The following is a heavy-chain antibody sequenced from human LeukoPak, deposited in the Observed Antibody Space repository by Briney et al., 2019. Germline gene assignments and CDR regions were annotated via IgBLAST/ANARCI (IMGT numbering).Heavy chain of an antibody. D-gene: IGHD2-15*01. J-gene: IGHJ6*02. CDR2: IDPSDSYT. V-gene: IGHV5-10-1*01. Sequence: GESLKISCKGSGYSFTSYWISWVRQMPGKGLEWMGRIDPSDSYTNYSPSFQGHVTISADKSISTAYLQWSSLKASDTAMYYCARSVVVVVAATSHGYYGMDVWGQGTTVTVSS. CDR1: GYSFTSYW. CDR3: ARSVVVVVAATSHGYYGMDV.